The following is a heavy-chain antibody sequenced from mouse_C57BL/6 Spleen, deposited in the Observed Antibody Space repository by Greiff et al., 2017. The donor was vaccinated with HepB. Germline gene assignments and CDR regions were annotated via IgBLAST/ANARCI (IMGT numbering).Heavy chain of an antibody. D-gene: IGHD2-1*01. CDR1: GFNIKDYY. J-gene: IGHJ2*01. Sequence: EVKLMESGAELVRPGASVKLSCTASGFNIKDYYMHWVKQRPEQGLEWIGRIDPEDGDTEYAPKFQGKATMTADTSSNTAYLQLSSLTSEDTAVYYCAYGNSLYYFDYWGQGTTLTVSS. CDR2: IDPEDGDT. V-gene: IGHV14-1*01. CDR3: AYGNSLYYFDY.